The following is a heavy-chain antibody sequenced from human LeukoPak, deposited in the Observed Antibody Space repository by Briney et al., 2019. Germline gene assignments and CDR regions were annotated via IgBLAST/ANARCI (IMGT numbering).Heavy chain of an antibody. V-gene: IGHV4-38-2*01. CDR3: SGSGSYVDY. Sequence: SETLSLTCAVSGYSISSGYYWGWIRQPPGKGLEWIGSIYHSGSTYYNPSLKSRVTISVDTSKNQFSLKLSSVTAADTAVYYCSGSGSYVDYWGQGTLVTVSS. CDR1: GYSISSGYY. J-gene: IGHJ4*02. CDR2: IYHSGST. D-gene: IGHD3-10*01.